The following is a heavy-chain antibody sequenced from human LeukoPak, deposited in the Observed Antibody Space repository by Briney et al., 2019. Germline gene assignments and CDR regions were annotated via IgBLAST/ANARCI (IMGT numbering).Heavy chain of an antibody. CDR1: GGSISSSSYY. D-gene: IGHD3-10*01. CDR3: ARVGYYGSGSYIVGRGYFDY. V-gene: IGHV4-39*07. Sequence: SETLSLTCTVSGGSISSSSYYWGWIRQPPGKGLEWIGEINHSGSTNYNPSLKSRVTISVDTSKNQFSLKLSSVTAADTAVYYCARVGYYGSGSYIVGRGYFDYWGQGALVTVSS. J-gene: IGHJ4*02. CDR2: INHSGST.